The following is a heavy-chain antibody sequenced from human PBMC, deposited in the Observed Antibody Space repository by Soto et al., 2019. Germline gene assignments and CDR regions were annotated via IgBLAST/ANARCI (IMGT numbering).Heavy chain of an antibody. D-gene: IGHD4-17*01. CDR1: GFTFNSYA. J-gene: IGHJ6*02. CDR2: ISGSGGST. Sequence: EVQLLGSGGGLVRPGGSLRLSCAVSGFTFNSYAMSWVRQAPGKGLEWVSVISGSGGSTYYADSVKGRFTISRDNSKNTLYLQMNSLRAEDTAVYYCAKVLSTGRYYGMDVWGQGTTITVSS. CDR3: AKVLSTGRYYGMDV. V-gene: IGHV3-23*01.